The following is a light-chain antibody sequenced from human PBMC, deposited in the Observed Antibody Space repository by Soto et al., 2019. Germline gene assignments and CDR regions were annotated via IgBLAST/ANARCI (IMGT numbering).Light chain of an antibody. CDR1: QSVSSNY. CDR3: HEYGSSPGT. V-gene: IGKV3-20*01. Sequence: EIVLTQSPGTLSLSPGERAPLSCRASQSVSSNYLAWYQQRPGQAPRLLIYDASSRATGVPDRFSGSGSGTDFTLTISLLEPEDFAVYYCHEYGSSPGTFGQGTKVDI. J-gene: IGKJ1*01. CDR2: DAS.